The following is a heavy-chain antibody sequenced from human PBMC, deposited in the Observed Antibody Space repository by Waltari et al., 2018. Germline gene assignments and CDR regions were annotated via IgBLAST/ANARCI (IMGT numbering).Heavy chain of an antibody. CDR2: IRRKPYNYAT. D-gene: IGHD6-19*01. Sequence: EVQVVESGGGLVQPGGSLKLSCATSGFSFSGSTIHWVRQTPGKGLEWVGRIRRKPYNYATAYSASVKGRFTISRDDSKNTAYLQMNSLRTEDTAVYYCSGGEVTGTDFWGQGTLVTVSS. J-gene: IGHJ4*02. CDR3: SGGEVTGTDF. CDR1: GFSFSGST. V-gene: IGHV3-73*01.